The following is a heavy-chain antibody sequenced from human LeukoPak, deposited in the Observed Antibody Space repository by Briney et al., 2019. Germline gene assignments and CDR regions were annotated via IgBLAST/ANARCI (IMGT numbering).Heavy chain of an antibody. CDR3: ATESKRRYYDPTHT. D-gene: IGHD3-22*01. J-gene: IGHJ4*02. CDR2: INPNSGGT. Sequence: ASVKVSCKASGYTFTGYYMHWVRQAPGQGLEWMGWINPNSGGTNYAQKFQDRVTMTRDTSISTAYMELSRLRSDDTAVYYCATESKRRYYDPTHTWGQGTLVTVSS. CDR1: GYTFTGYY. V-gene: IGHV1-2*02.